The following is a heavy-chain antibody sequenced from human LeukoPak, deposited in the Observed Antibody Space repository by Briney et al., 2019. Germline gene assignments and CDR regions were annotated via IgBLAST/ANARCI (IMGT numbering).Heavy chain of an antibody. D-gene: IGHD3-22*01. Sequence: GGSLRLSCAASGFSFNTYAMHWVRQAPGKGLEWVAVISYDGGNKYYADSVKGRFTISRDNSKNTLYLQVNTLRAEDTAVYYCANENYYDSSGFPDHWGQGTLVTVSS. CDR1: GFSFNTYA. J-gene: IGHJ4*02. CDR2: ISYDGGNK. V-gene: IGHV3-30*18. CDR3: ANENYYDSSGFPDH.